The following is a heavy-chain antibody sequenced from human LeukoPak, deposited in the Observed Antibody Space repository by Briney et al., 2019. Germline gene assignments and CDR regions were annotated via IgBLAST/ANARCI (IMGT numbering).Heavy chain of an antibody. V-gene: IGHV3-7*01. D-gene: IGHD3-10*01. Sequence: GGSLRLSCAASGFTFSSYWTSWVRQAPGKGLEWVANIKQDGSEKYYVDSVKGRFTISRDNAKNSLYLQMNSLRAEDTAVYYCARIGGSGSYYMVFSWFDPWGQGPLVTVS. CDR2: IKQDGSEK. J-gene: IGHJ5*02. CDR1: GFTFSSYW. CDR3: ARIGGSGSYYMVFSWFDP.